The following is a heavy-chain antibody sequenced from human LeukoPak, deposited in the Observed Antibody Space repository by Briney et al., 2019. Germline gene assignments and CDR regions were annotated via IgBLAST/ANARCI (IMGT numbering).Heavy chain of an antibody. D-gene: IGHD5-18*01. J-gene: IGHJ6*02. V-gene: IGHV3-21*01. CDR1: GFTFSSYS. CDR3: ARDQYSYGPYYYGMDV. Sequence: GGSLRLSCAASGFTFSSYSMNWVRQAPGKGLEGVSSISSSSSYIYYADSVKGRFTISRDNAKNSLYLQMNSLRGEETAVYYCARDQYSYGPYYYGMDVWGQGTTVTVSS. CDR2: ISSSSSYI.